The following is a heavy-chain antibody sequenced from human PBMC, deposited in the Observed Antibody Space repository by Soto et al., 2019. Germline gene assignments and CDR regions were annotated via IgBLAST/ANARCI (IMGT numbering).Heavy chain of an antibody. V-gene: IGHV1-69*02. CDR1: GGTFSSYT. J-gene: IGHJ4*02. D-gene: IGHD4-17*01. CDR3: ARALSYGDYVG. CDR2: IIPILGIA. Sequence: QVQLVQSGAEVKKPGSSVKVSCKASGGTFSSYTISWVRQAPGQGLEWMGRIIPILGIANYAQKFQGRVTSTSDKSTSTADMELGSLGSEDTAVYYCARALSYGDYVGWGQGTLVTVSS.